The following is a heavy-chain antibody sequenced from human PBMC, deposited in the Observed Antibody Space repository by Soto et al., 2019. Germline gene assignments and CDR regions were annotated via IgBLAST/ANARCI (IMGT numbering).Heavy chain of an antibody. CDR3: AKDLRTSWIFGDFGS. D-gene: IGHD3-3*01. CDR1: GFTFVYYA. CDR2: ITFNSGNT. V-gene: IGHV3-9*01. Sequence: GRSVPRLSCAASGFTFVYYAMPWVWHTPGNGLECVSGITFNSGNTSYADSVKDRFTISRDNGKNSLYLQMNSLRAEDTALYYCAKDLRTSWIFGDFGSLGHRTLDSVPA. J-gene: IGHJ4*01.